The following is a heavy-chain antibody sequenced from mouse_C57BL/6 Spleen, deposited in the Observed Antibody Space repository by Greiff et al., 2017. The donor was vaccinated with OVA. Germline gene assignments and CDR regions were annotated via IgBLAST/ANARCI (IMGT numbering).Heavy chain of an antibody. J-gene: IGHJ3*01. CDR2: ISDGGSYT. Sequence: DVHLVESGGGLVKPGGSLKLSCAASGFTFSSYAMSWVRQTPEKRLAWVATISDGGSYTYYPDNVKGRFTISRDTAKNNLYLQMSHLKSEDTAMYYCARDWDGYSWFAYWGQGTLVTVSA. D-gene: IGHD2-3*01. CDR3: ARDWDGYSWFAY. CDR1: GFTFSSYA. V-gene: IGHV5-4*01.